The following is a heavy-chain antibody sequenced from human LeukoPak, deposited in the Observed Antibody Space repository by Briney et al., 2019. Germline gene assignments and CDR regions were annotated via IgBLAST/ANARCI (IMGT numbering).Heavy chain of an antibody. CDR2: IYYSGTT. CDR3: AKVGVNSGWWNDAFDI. J-gene: IGHJ3*02. CDR1: GGSISSTTYY. Sequence: TSQTLSLTCTVSGGSISSTTYYWGWIRQPPGEGLEWIGTIYYSGTTYYNPSLKSRVTISVDTSKNQFSLKLSSVTAADTAVYYCAKVGVNSGWWNDAFDIWGQGTMVTVSS. D-gene: IGHD6-19*01. V-gene: IGHV4-39*07.